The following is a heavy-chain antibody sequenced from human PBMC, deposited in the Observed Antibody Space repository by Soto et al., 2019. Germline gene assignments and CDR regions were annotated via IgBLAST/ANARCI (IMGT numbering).Heavy chain of an antibody. Sequence: EVQLLESGGGLVQPGGSLRLSCAASGFTFSSYAMSWVRQAPGKGLEWVSAISGSGGSTYYADSVKGRFTISRDNSKHTRYLQRNSLRAEDTAVYYCAKLRGIDDSSGHYWYFDLWGRGTLVTVSS. D-gene: IGHD3-22*01. J-gene: IGHJ2*01. V-gene: IGHV3-23*01. CDR1: GFTFSSYA. CDR3: AKLRGIDDSSGHYWYFDL. CDR2: ISGSGGST.